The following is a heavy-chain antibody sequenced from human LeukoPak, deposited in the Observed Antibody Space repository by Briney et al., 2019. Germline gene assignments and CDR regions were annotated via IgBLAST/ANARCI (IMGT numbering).Heavy chain of an antibody. CDR2: ISYDGSNK. V-gene: IGHV3-30-3*01. CDR1: GFTFSSYA. J-gene: IGHJ5*02. D-gene: IGHD6-13*01. CDR3: ARDQAYSSSWHSPRGFDP. Sequence: GGSLRLSCAASGFTFSSYAMHWVRQAPGKGLEWVAVISYDGSNKYYADSVKGRFTISRDNSKNTLYLQMNSLRAEDTAVYYCARDQAYSSSWHSPRGFDPWGQGTLVTVSS.